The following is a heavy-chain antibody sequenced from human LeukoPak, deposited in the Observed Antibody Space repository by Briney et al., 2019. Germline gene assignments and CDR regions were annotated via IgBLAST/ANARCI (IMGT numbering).Heavy chain of an antibody. CDR1: GYTFTSYY. CDR2: INPSGGST. V-gene: IGHV1-46*01. Sequence: ASVKVSCKASGYTFTSYYMHWVRQAPGQGLEWMGIINPSGGSTSYAQKFQGRVTMTRDMSTSTVYMELSSLRSEDTAVYYCATAGITMIVGGNDWFDPWGQGTLVTVYS. D-gene: IGHD3-22*01. CDR3: ATAGITMIVGGNDWFDP. J-gene: IGHJ5*02.